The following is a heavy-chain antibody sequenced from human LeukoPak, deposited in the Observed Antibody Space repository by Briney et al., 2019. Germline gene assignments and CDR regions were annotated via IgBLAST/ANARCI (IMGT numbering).Heavy chain of an antibody. Sequence: SETLSLTXAVYGGSFSGYYWSWIRQPPGKGLEWIGEINHSGSTNYNPSLKSRVTISVDTSKNQFSLKLSSVTAADTAVYYCARGGHYYDSSGYYRLGYWGQGTLVTVSS. CDR1: GGSFSGYY. CDR2: INHSGST. V-gene: IGHV4-34*01. J-gene: IGHJ4*02. CDR3: ARGGHYYDSSGYYRLGY. D-gene: IGHD3-22*01.